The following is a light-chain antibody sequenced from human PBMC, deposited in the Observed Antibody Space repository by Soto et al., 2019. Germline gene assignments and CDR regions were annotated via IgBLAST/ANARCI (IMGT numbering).Light chain of an antibody. J-gene: IGKJ4*01. CDR3: QQRSNGPPGLT. V-gene: IGKV3-11*01. CDR2: DAS. Sequence: EIVLTQSPATLSLSPGERATLSCRASQSVSSYLAWYQQKPGQAPRLLIYDASNRATGIPARFSGSGSGTDFTLTISSLEPEDFAVYYWQQRSNGPPGLTVGGGTKVEIK. CDR1: QSVSSY.